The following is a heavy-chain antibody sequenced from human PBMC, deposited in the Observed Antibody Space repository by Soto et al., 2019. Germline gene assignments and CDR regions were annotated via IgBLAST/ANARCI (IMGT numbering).Heavy chain of an antibody. CDR2: IIPIYGTT. CDR3: ARDLGGCSAGSCRHNWFDP. CDR1: GGTFSSYA. V-gene: IGHV1-69*13. D-gene: IGHD2-15*01. Sequence: SVKVSCKASGGTFSSYAISWLRRAPGQGLEWMGGIIPIYGTTNYAQKFQDRVTITADESTSTAYMELSSLTSEDTAVYYCARDLGGCSAGSCRHNWFDPWGQGTLVTVSS. J-gene: IGHJ5*02.